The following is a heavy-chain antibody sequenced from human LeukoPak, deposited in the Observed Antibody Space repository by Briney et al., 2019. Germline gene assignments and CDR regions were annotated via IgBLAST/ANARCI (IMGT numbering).Heavy chain of an antibody. Sequence: PGGSLRLYCAASGFSFTDAWMSWVRQAPGRGLEWVGRIKSKADGGRAEYAATVKGRFFISRDDAKSTLYVQMNRLRTEDTAVYYCTTEKDLYYYDSSGYFHWGQGSLVTVSS. CDR1: GFSFTDAW. J-gene: IGHJ4*02. D-gene: IGHD3-22*01. V-gene: IGHV3-15*01. CDR3: TTEKDLYYYDSSGYFH. CDR2: IKSKADGGRA.